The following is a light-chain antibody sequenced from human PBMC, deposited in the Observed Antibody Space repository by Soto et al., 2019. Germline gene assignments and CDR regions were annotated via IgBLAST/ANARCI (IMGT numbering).Light chain of an antibody. CDR3: NSYVTSNVVV. Sequence: QSALTQPPSASGSPGQSVTISCTGTRDDVGGYNYVSWYQQHPGKAPRLLIYEVNRRPSGVPARFSGSKSGNTASLTVSGLQAEDEAVYYCNSYVTSNVVVFGGGTKVTVL. J-gene: IGLJ2*01. CDR2: EVN. V-gene: IGLV2-8*01. CDR1: RDDVGGYNY.